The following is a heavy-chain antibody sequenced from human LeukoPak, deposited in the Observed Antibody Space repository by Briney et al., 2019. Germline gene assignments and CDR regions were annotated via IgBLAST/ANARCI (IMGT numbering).Heavy chain of an antibody. CDR3: ACTPGYSSGWLVDY. V-gene: IGHV4-61*01. J-gene: IGHJ4*02. CDR2: IYYSGST. Sequence: PSETLSLTCTVSGGSVSSGSYYWRWIRQPPGKGLEWIGYIYYSGSTNYNPSLKSRVTISVDTSKNQFSLKLSSVTAADTAVYYCACTPGYSSGWLVDYWGQGTLVTVSS. D-gene: IGHD6-19*01. CDR1: GGSVSSGSYY.